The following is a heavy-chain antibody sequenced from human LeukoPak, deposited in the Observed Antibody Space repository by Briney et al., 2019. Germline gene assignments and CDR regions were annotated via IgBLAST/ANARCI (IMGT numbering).Heavy chain of an antibody. J-gene: IGHJ4*02. CDR2: IYPGDSDT. V-gene: IGHV5-51*01. CDR3: ARQNYYDSSGYYSCFDY. D-gene: IGHD3-22*01. Sequence: GESLKISCKGSGYSFTSYWIGWVRQMPGKGLEWMGIIYPGDSDTRYSSSFQGQVTISADKSISTAYLQWSSLKASDTAMYYCARQNYYDSSGYYSCFDYWGQGTLVTVSS. CDR1: GYSFTSYW.